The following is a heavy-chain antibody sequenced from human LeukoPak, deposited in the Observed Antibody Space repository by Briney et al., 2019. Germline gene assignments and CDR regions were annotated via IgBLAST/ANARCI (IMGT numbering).Heavy chain of an antibody. Sequence: SETLSLTCAVYGGSFSGYYWSWIRQPPGKGLEWIGEINHSGSTNYNPSLKSRVTISVDTSKNQFSLKLSSVTAADTAVYYCARGRRYLCYFDYWGQGTLATVSS. CDR2: INHSGST. D-gene: IGHD1-14*01. J-gene: IGHJ4*02. CDR1: GGSFSGYY. CDR3: ARGRRYLCYFDY. V-gene: IGHV4-34*01.